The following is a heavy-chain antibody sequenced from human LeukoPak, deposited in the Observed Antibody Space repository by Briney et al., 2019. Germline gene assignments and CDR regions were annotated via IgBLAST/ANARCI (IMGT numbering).Heavy chain of an antibody. CDR1: GCSISNYY. J-gene: IGHJ4*02. D-gene: IGHD2-8*01. CDR3: ALGYCINGVCYGLDY. Sequence: PSETLSLTCTASGCSISNYYLNWIRQPPGKGLEWIGYIYYSGSTTYNPSLKSRVIISVDTSTKQFSMKLRSVTAADTAVYYCALGYCINGVCYGLDYWGQGTLVTVSS. V-gene: IGHV4-59*01. CDR2: IYYSGST.